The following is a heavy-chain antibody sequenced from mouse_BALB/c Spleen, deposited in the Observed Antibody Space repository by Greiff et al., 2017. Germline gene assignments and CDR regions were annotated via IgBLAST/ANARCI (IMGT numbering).Heavy chain of an antibody. CDR2: IRSKSNNYAT. CDR1: GFTFNTYA. D-gene: IGHD3-3*01. V-gene: IGHV10-3*03. Sequence: EVKLQESGGGLVQPKGSLKLSCAASGFTFNTYAMHWVCQAPGKGLEWVARIRSKSNNYATYYADSVKDRFTISRDDSQSMLYLQMNNLKTEDTAMYYCVKEGHGYAMDYWGQGTSVTVSS. CDR3: VKEGHGYAMDY. J-gene: IGHJ4*01.